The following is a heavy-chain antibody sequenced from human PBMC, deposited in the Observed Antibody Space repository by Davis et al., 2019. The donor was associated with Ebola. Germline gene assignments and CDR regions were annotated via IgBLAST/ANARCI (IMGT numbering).Heavy chain of an antibody. CDR3: ARIHTIFGVMDV. D-gene: IGHD3-3*01. CDR2: IIPILGIA. J-gene: IGHJ6*02. V-gene: IGHV1-69*04. Sequence: SVKVSCKASGGTFSSYAISWVRQAPGQGLEWMGRIIPILGIANYAQKFQGRVTITADKSTSTAYMELSSLRSEDTAVYYCARIHTIFGVMDVWGQGTTVTVSS. CDR1: GGTFSSYA.